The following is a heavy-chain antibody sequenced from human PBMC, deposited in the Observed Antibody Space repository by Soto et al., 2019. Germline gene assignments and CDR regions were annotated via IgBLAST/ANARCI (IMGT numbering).Heavy chain of an antibody. D-gene: IGHD4-17*01. CDR3: AKSAPMDAGDKYYYDF. CDR2: IIPFFGTA. V-gene: IGHV1-69*13. Sequence: SVEVSCKASGGTFSTFGISWVLQAPGQGLEWMGGIIPFFGTARYSQKFEDRITITADESTNTVYMDLRSLTSEDTAIYYCAKSAPMDAGDKYYYDFWGQGALVTVSS. J-gene: IGHJ4*02. CDR1: GGTFSTFG.